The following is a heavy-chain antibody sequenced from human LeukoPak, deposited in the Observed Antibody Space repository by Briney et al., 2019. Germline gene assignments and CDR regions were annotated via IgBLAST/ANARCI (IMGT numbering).Heavy chain of an antibody. CDR1: GYTFTSYG. V-gene: IGHV1-18*01. D-gene: IGHD3-22*01. CDR3: AGDNRLGYYDSSGYRPFDY. CDR2: ISAYNGNT. J-gene: IGHJ4*02. Sequence: ASVKVSCKASGYTFTSYGISWVRQAPGQGLEWMGWISAYNGNTNYAQKLQGRVTMTTDTSTSTAYMELRSLRSDDTAVYYCAGDNRLGYYDSSGYRPFDYWGQGTLVTVSS.